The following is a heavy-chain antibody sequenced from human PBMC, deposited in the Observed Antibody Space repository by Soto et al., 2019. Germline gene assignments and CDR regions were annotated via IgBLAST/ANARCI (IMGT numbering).Heavy chain of an antibody. V-gene: IGHV4-31*03. J-gene: IGHJ6*02. CDR1: GGSISSGGYY. Sequence: QVQLQESGPGLVKPSQTLALTCTVSGGSISSGGYYWSWIRQHPGKVLEVIGYIYYSGRTYYNPSLQRRVHRAVDTSKNQSSRKVSCVIAADTAVDSCASSCVGCGGFNYYGMDVWCQGTTVTVSS. CDR3: ASSCVGCGGFNYYGMDV. CDR2: IYYSGRT. D-gene: IGHD2-21*01.